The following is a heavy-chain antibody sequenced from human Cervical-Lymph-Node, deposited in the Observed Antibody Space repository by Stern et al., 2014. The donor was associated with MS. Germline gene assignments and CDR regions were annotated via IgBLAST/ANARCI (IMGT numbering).Heavy chain of an antibody. CDR3: TWDGTVMK. J-gene: IGHJ3*01. V-gene: IGHV3-15*01. CDR1: GFPFSNAW. CDR2: IKSNVDGGTA. Sequence: MHLVQSGGDLVKPGESLRLSCAASGFPFSNAWMSWVRQAPGQGLEWIGRIKSNVDGGTADYAAPVKDRFIISRDDSKNTLYLQLNSLKSEDTARYYCTWDGTVMKWGQGTMVTVSS. D-gene: IGHD1-26*01.